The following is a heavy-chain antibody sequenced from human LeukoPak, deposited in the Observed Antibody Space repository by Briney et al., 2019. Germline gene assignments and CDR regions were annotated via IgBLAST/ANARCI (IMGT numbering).Heavy chain of an antibody. Sequence: GGSLRLSCAASGFTFSSYGMRWVRQAPGKGLEWVAVIWYDGSNKYYADSVKGRFTISRDNSKNTLYLQMNSLRAKDTAVYYCARDSGGSGSYYINWGQGTLVTVSS. J-gene: IGHJ4*02. CDR2: IWYDGSNK. CDR3: ARDSGGSGSYYIN. V-gene: IGHV3-33*01. D-gene: IGHD3-10*01. CDR1: GFTFSSYG.